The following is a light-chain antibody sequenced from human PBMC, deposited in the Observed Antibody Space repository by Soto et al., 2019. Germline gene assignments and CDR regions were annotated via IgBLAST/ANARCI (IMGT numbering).Light chain of an antibody. CDR2: GDS. Sequence: QSVLTQPPSVSGAPGQRVTISCTGSSSNIGAGYHVHWYQQLPGAAPKLLIFGDSNRPSGVPDRFSGSKSGTSASLAISGLRSEDEADYYCAAWDDSLSGVFGGGTKLTVL. CDR3: AAWDDSLSGV. J-gene: IGLJ3*02. CDR1: SSNIGAGYH. V-gene: IGLV1-40*01.